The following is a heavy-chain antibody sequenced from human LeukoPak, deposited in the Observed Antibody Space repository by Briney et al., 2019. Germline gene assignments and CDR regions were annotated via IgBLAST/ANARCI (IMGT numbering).Heavy chain of an antibody. CDR1: GGSFSGYY. D-gene: IGHD1-26*01. CDR3: ARVRVRGATIDY. J-gene: IGHJ4*02. CDR2: INHSGST. Sequence: SETLSLTCAVYGGSFSGYYWSLIRQPPGKGLEWIGEINHSGSTNYNPSLKSRVTISVDTSKNQFSLKLSSVTAADTAVYYCARVRVRGATIDYWGQGTLVTVSS. V-gene: IGHV4-34*01.